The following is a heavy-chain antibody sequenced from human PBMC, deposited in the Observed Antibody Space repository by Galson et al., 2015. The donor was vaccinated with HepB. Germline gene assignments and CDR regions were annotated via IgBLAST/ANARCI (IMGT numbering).Heavy chain of an antibody. V-gene: IGHV3-30*04. CDR3: ARDDSVAGAFDI. J-gene: IGHJ3*02. CDR1: GFTFSSYA. Sequence: SLRLSCAASGFTFSSYAMHWVRQAPGKGLEWVAVISYDGSNKYYADSVKGRFTISRDNSKNTLYLQMNSLRAEDTAVYYCARDDSVAGAFDIWGQGTMVTVSS. CDR2: ISYDGSNK. D-gene: IGHD6-19*01.